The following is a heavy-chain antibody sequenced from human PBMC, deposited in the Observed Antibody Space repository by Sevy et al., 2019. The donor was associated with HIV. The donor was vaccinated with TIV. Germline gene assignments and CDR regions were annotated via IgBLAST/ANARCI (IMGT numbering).Heavy chain of an antibody. J-gene: IGHJ6*02. CDR3: PRELGYCSSTSCYRWTAYYYGMDV. V-gene: IGHV3-11*01. CDR2: ISSSGSTI. CDR1: GFTFSDYY. Sequence: GGSLRLSCAASGFTFSDYYMSWIRQAPGKGLEWVSYISSSGSTIYYADSVKGRFTISRDNAKNSLYLQMNSLRAEDTAVYYCPRELGYCSSTSCYRWTAYYYGMDVWGQGTTVTVSS. D-gene: IGHD2-2*02.